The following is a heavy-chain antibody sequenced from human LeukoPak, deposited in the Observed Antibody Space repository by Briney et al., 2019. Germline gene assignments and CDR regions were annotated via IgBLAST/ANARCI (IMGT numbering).Heavy chain of an antibody. CDR3: ARGPDYYDSSGFVDY. CDR2: ISYDGSDK. D-gene: IGHD3-22*01. J-gene: IGHJ4*02. Sequence: GGSLRLSCAASGFTFSSYALHWVRQAPGKGLEWVAVISYDGSDKYYADSVKGRFTISRENAKNSLYLQMNSLRAGDTAVYYCARGPDYYDSSGFVDYWGQGTLVTVSS. CDR1: GFTFSSYA. V-gene: IGHV3-30*14.